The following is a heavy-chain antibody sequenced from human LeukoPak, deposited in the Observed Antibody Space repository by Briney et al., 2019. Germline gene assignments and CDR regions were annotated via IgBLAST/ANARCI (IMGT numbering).Heavy chain of an antibody. J-gene: IGHJ6*02. CDR1: GDSVSSNGAA. CDR3: ARDRAAWDAIGLYGMAV. D-gene: IGHD1-26*01. CDR2: TYYRSKWHF. Sequence: SQTLSLTCAISGDSVSSNGAAWNWIRQSPSRGLEWLGRTYYRSKWHFESAASVKGRLTINPDTSKNQFSLQLNSVTPEDTAVYFCARDRAAWDAIGLYGMAVWGQGTTVTVSS. V-gene: IGHV6-1*01.